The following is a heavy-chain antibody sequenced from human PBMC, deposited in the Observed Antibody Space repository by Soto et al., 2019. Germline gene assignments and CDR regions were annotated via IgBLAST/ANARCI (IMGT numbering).Heavy chain of an antibody. D-gene: IGHD2-2*01. CDR2: IYHTGRT. J-gene: IGHJ5*02. V-gene: IGHV4-38-2*02. CDR1: AYSISNDYY. CDR3: ARDFQDPWQLLSWFDP. Sequence: PSETLSLTCAVSAYSISNDYYWGWIRQPPGKGLEWIGSIYHTGRTFYNPSLKSRVAISLDTSKNHFSLKLRSVTAADAAVYYCARDFQDPWQLLSWFDPWGQGTLVTVSS.